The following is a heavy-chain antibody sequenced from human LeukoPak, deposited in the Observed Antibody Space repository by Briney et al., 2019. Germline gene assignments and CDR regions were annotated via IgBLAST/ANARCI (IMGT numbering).Heavy chain of an antibody. D-gene: IGHD3-10*02. J-gene: IGHJ6*04. CDR2: INTGGSTI. Sequence: GGSLRLSCAASGFTFSDYYMTWIRQAPGKGLEWVSYINTGGSTIHFADSVKGRFTISRDNAKNSLYLQMNSLRAEDTAVYYCAELGITMIGGVWGKGTTVTISS. CDR3: AELGITMIGGV. V-gene: IGHV3-11*04. CDR1: GFTFSDYY.